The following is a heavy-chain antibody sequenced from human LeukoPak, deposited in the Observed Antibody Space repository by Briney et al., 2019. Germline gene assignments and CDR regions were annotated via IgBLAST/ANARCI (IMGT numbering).Heavy chain of an antibody. D-gene: IGHD5-12*01. Sequence: GGSLRLSCAASGFTSTNYAMNWVRQAPGKGLEWVSVLIGSSGSTDYADSVKGRFTISRDNSKNTVFLKMNSLRAEDTAIYYCAKGAYDYIEIGYFDSWGQGTLVTVSS. J-gene: IGHJ4*02. V-gene: IGHV3-23*01. CDR3: AKGAYDYIEIGYFDS. CDR2: LIGSSGST. CDR1: GFTSTNYA.